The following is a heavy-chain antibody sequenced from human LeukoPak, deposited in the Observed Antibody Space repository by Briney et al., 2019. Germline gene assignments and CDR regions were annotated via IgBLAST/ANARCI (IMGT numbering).Heavy chain of an antibody. J-gene: IGHJ4*02. CDR1: GFTFDDYA. V-gene: IGHV3-9*01. CDR3: ARGGATSLFVDY. D-gene: IGHD1-26*01. Sequence: GRSLRLSCAASGFTFDDYAMHWVRQAPGKGLEWVSGISWNSGSIGYADSVKGRFTISRDNAKNSLYLQMNSLRAEDTAVYYCARGGATSLFVDYWGQGTLVTVSS. CDR2: ISWNSGSI.